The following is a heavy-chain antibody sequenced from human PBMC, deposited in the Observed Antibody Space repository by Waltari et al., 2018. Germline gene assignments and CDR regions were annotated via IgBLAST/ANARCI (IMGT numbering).Heavy chain of an antibody. D-gene: IGHD1-26*01. J-gene: IGHJ4*02. CDR3: ASTFKWELQYYFDY. V-gene: IGHV1-69*01. CDR2: IIPIFGTA. Sequence: QVQLVQSGAEVKKPGSSVTVSCKASGGTFSSYAISWVRQAPGQGLEWMGGIIPIFGTANYAQKFQGRVTITADESTSTAYMELSSLRSEDTAVYYCASTFKWELQYYFDYWGQGTLVTVSS. CDR1: GGTFSSYA.